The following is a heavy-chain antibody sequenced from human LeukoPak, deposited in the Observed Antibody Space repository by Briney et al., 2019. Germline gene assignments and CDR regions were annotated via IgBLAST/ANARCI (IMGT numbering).Heavy chain of an antibody. V-gene: IGHV3-30*12. J-gene: IGHJ4*02. CDR1: GFAFNTYA. CDR3: ARGIFGSGSYPDF. CDR2: IRHDGSHK. Sequence: GSSLTLSCAASGFAFNTYAMHCVRQAPGQGLEWVALIRHDGSHKFYSTSVRGQFTISRDNSKNTVSLQMNNLRPEDTAVYYCARGIFGSGSYPDFWGQGTLVTVSS. D-gene: IGHD3-10*01.